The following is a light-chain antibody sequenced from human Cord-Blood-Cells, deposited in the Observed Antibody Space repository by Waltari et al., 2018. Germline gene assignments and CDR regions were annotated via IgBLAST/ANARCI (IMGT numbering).Light chain of an antibody. V-gene: IGKV3D-20*01. Sequence: EIVLTQSPATMSLSPGERATLTCGASQSVSSSDLAWYQQKPGLAASLLIYDASSRATGVPYRFSGSGSGTDFTLTIDGLEPEDFAVDYCQQYGSSPTFGQGTKLVIK. CDR3: QQYGSSPT. CDR2: DAS. J-gene: IGKJ2*01. CDR1: QSVSSSD.